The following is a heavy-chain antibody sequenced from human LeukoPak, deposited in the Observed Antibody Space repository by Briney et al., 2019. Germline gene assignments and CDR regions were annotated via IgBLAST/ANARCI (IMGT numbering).Heavy chain of an antibody. D-gene: IGHD6-13*01. CDR3: AIAVGYSSSWYGY. J-gene: IGHJ4*02. V-gene: IGHV3-23*01. Sequence: GGSLRLSCAASGFTFSSYAMSWVRQAPGKGLEWVSAISGSGGSTYYADSVKGRFTISRDNSKNTLYLQMNSLRAEDTAVYYCAIAVGYSSSWYGYWGQGTLVTVSS. CDR2: ISGSGGST. CDR1: GFTFSSYA.